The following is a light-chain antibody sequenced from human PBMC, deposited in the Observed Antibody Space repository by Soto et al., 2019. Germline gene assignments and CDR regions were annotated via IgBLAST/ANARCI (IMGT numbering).Light chain of an antibody. CDR3: QLYGNSLT. CDR1: QSVSSNS. Sequence: EIVLPQSPGTLSLSPGERATLSCRASQSVSSNSLAWYQQRPGQAPRLLIYGASSRATGIPDRFSGSWSGTDFTLTISRLEPEDFAVFYCQLYGNSLTFGGGTKVEIK. J-gene: IGKJ4*01. CDR2: GAS. V-gene: IGKV3-20*01.